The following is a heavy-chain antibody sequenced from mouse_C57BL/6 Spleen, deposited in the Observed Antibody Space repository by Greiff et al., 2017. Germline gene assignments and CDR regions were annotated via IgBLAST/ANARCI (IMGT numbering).Heavy chain of an antibody. V-gene: IGHV1-80*01. CDR3: ARSPYYYGSSPYAMDY. D-gene: IGHD1-1*01. J-gene: IGHJ4*01. CDR2: IYPGDGDT. CDR1: GYAFRSYW. Sequence: VLLQQSGAELVKPGASVKISCKASGYAFRSYWMNWVKQRPGKGLEWIGQIYPGDGDTNYNGKFKGKATLTADKSSSTAYMQLSSLTSEDSAVYFCARSPYYYGSSPYAMDYWGQGTSVTVSS.